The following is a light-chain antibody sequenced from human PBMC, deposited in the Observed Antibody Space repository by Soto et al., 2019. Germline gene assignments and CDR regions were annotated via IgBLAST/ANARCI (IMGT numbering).Light chain of an antibody. Sequence: QSVLTQSPSASASLGASVKLTCTLSSGHSSYAIAWHQQQPEKGPRYLMKLNSDGSHSKGNGIPDRFSGSSSGAERYLTISSLQSEDEADYYCQTWGTGLFGTGTKVTVL. CDR2: LNSDGSH. CDR3: QTWGTGL. CDR1: SGHSSYA. V-gene: IGLV4-69*01. J-gene: IGLJ1*01.